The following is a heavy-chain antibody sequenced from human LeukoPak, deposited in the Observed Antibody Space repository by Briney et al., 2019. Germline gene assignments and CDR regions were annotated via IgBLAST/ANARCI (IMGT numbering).Heavy chain of an antibody. CDR2: IYSGGST. J-gene: IGHJ4*02. Sequence: PGGSLRLSCVSSGFSFSNYAMSWVRQAPGKGLEWVSVIYSGGSTYYADSVKGRFTISRDNSKNTLYLQMNSLRAEDTAVYYCARDSRRRWLQLNAGHSSYFDYWGQGTLVTVSS. CDR1: GFSFSNYA. V-gene: IGHV3-53*01. D-gene: IGHD5-24*01. CDR3: ARDSRRRWLQLNAGHSSYFDY.